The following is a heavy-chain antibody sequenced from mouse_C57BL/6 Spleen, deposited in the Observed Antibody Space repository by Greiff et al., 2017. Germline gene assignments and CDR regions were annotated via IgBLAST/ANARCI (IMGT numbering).Heavy chain of an antibody. Sequence: WVKQRPGKRLEWIVQIYPGDGDTNYNGKFKGKATLTADKSSSTAYLQLSSLTTEDAAVYFCARESLLTRFAYWGQGTLVTVSA. J-gene: IGHJ3*01. CDR3: ARESLLTRFAY. D-gene: IGHD1-2*01. V-gene: IGHV1-80*01. CDR2: IYPGDGDT.